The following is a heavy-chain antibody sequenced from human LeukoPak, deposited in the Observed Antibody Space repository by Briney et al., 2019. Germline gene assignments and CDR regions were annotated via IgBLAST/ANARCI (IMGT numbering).Heavy chain of an antibody. CDR1: GFTFSVYS. CDR2: ISSSSSHI. Sequence: GGSLRLSCAASGFTFSVYSMSWVRQAPGKGLEWVSIISSSSSHIFDADSVKGRFAISRDNAKNSLYLQMNSLRPEDTAVYYCVRGATAVTRHLDYWGQGTLVTVSS. V-gene: IGHV3-21*01. D-gene: IGHD4-23*01. CDR3: VRGATAVTRHLDY. J-gene: IGHJ4*02.